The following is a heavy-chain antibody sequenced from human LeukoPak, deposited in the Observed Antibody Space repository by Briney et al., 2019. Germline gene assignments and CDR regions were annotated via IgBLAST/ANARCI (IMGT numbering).Heavy chain of an antibody. CDR1: GFTFSSYS. Sequence: PGGSLRLSYAASGFTFSSYSMNWVRQAPGKGLEWVSYISSSSSTICYADSVKGRFTISRDNAKNSLYLQMNSLRAEDTAVYYCARERSKPTYYYDRWGQGTLDTVSS. D-gene: IGHD3-22*01. CDR3: ARERSKPTYYYDR. J-gene: IGHJ4*02. V-gene: IGHV3-48*01. CDR2: ISSSSSTI.